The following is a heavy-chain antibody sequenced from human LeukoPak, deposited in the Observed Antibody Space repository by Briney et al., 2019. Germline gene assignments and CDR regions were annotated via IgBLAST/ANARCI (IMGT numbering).Heavy chain of an antibody. Sequence: PGRSLRLSCAASGFTFSSYGMHWVRQAPGKGLEWVAVISYDGSNKYYADSVKGRFTISRDNSKNTLYLQMNSLRAEDTAVYYCAISSPLPYYFDYWGQGTLVTVSS. V-gene: IGHV3-30*03. CDR2: ISYDGSNK. J-gene: IGHJ4*02. D-gene: IGHD3-10*01. CDR3: AISSPLPYYFDY. CDR1: GFTFSSYG.